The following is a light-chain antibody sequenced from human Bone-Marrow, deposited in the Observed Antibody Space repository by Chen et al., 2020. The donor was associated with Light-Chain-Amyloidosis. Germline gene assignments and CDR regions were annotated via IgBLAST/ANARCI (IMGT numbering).Light chain of an antibody. J-gene: IGLJ1*01. CDR1: SSDVGGDNH. CDR3: SSYTITNTLV. V-gene: IGLV2-14*01. Sequence: QSSLTQPASGSGSPGQSITISCTVTSSDVGGDNHVSWYQQHPDKAPKLMIYEVTNRPSWVPDRFSGSKSDNTASLTISGLQTEDEADYFCSSYTITNTLVFGSGTRVTVL. CDR2: EVT.